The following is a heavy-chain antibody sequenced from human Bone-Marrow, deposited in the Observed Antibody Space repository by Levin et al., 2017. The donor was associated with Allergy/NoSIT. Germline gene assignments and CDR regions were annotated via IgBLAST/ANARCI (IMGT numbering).Heavy chain of an antibody. V-gene: IGHV4-4*02. D-gene: IGHD3-22*01. CDR1: GGSISSSNW. Sequence: GSLRLSCAVSGGSISSSNWWNWVRQPPGKGLEWIGEIDHSGSTNYNASLKSRVTISVDKSQNQFSLKLNSVTAADTAVYYCARDRGDYDSGGYYFDSWGQGTLVTVSS. CDR3: ARDRGDYDSGGYYFDS. J-gene: IGHJ4*02. CDR2: IDHSGST.